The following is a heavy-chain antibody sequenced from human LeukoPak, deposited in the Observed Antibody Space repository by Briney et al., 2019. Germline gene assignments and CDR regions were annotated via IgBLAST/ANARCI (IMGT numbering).Heavy chain of an antibody. CDR1: GGTFSSYA. V-gene: IGHV1-69*04. CDR3: ARGNYYGSGSYYNDY. D-gene: IGHD3-10*01. CDR2: IIPILGIA. J-gene: IGHJ4*02. Sequence: ASVKVSCKASGGTFSSYAISWVRQAPGQGLEWMGRIIPILGIANYAQKFQGRVTITADKSTSTAYMELSRLRSEDTAVYYCARGNYYGSGSYYNDYWGQGTLVTVSS.